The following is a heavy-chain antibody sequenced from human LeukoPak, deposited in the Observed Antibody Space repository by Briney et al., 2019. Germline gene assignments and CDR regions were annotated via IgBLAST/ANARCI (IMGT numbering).Heavy chain of an antibody. J-gene: IGHJ4*02. D-gene: IGHD6-19*01. Sequence: PSETLSLTCTVSGGSISTYYWTWIRQPPGKGLEWIGYIYNGGTTNYNPSLKNRATISIDTSKNQFSLNLRSVTPADTAVYYCAKVVRAWYVIDSWGQGTLVTVPS. CDR1: GGSISTYY. CDR2: IYNGGTT. V-gene: IGHV4-59*01. CDR3: AKVVRAWYVIDS.